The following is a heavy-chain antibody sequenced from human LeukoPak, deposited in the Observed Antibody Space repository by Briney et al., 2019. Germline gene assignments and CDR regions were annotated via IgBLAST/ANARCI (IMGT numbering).Heavy chain of an antibody. V-gene: IGHV4-34*01. CDR2: INHSGST. D-gene: IGHD5-24*01. Sequence: WIGGINHSGSTNYNPSLKSRVTISVDTSKNQFSLKLSSVTAADTAVYYCATEMATAIDYWGQGTLVTVSS. J-gene: IGHJ4*02. CDR3: ATEMATAIDY.